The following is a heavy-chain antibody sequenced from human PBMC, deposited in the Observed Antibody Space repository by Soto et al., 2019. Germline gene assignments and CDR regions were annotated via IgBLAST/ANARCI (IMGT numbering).Heavy chain of an antibody. CDR3: ARDKAVAERFEAFDI. J-gene: IGHJ3*02. Sequence: GGSLRLSCAASGFTFSSYAMHWVRQAPGKGLEWVAVISYDGSNKYYADSVKGRFTISRDNSKNTLYLQMNSLRAEDTAVYYCARDKAVAERFEAFDIWGQGTMVTVSS. CDR1: GFTFSSYA. V-gene: IGHV3-30-3*01. D-gene: IGHD6-19*01. CDR2: ISYDGSNK.